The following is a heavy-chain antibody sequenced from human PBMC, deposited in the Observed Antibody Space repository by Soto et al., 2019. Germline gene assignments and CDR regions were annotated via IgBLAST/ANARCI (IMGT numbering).Heavy chain of an antibody. V-gene: IGHV3-7*05. CDR3: ARDSLRVGWFSYYFDY. Sequence: DVQLVGSGGGLVQPGGSLRLSCAASGFTFSSYWMSWVRQAPGKGLEWVANIKQDGSEKYYVDSVKGRFTISRDNAKNSLYLQMNSLRAEDTAVYYCARDSLRVGWFSYYFDYWGQGTLVTVSS. J-gene: IGHJ4*02. D-gene: IGHD6-19*01. CDR1: GFTFSSYW. CDR2: IKQDGSEK.